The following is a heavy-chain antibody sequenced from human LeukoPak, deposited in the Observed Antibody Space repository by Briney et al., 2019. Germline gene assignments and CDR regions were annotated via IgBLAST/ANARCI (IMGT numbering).Heavy chain of an antibody. CDR2: INAGNGDT. J-gene: IGHJ4*02. D-gene: IGHD3-22*01. Sequence: ASVTVSCKASGYTFTSYAIQWVRQAPGQRLEWMGWINAGNGDTKYSQRFQGRVNITRDTSANTAYMELSSLRSEDTAVYYCARDPRSGFHDYWGQGTLVTVSS. CDR1: GYTFTSYA. CDR3: ARDPRSGFHDY. V-gene: IGHV1-3*01.